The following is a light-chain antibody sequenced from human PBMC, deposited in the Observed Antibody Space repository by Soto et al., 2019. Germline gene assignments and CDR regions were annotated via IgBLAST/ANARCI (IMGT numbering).Light chain of an antibody. V-gene: IGLV3-1*01. CDR3: QAWDGSNVV. Sequence: SYELTQPPSVSVSPGQTATITCSGDKLTNKFACWYQQKPGQSPVLVMFEDKKRPSGIPERFSGSNSGNTATLTISGTQFLDEADYYCQAWDGSNVVFGGGTKVTVL. CDR1: KLTNKF. J-gene: IGLJ2*01. CDR2: EDK.